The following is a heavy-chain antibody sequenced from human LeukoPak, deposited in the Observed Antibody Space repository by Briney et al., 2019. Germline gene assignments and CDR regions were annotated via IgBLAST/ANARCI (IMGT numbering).Heavy chain of an antibody. CDR3: ARGFSSSWYGNSGFDY. Sequence: SETLSLTCTVSGGSISSYYWSWIRPPPGKGLEGIGYIYYSESTNDNPSLKRRVTISVATSKTQFSLKLSSVTAADTAVYYCARGFSSSWYGNSGFDYWGQGTLVTVSS. D-gene: IGHD6-13*01. J-gene: IGHJ4*02. CDR2: IYYSEST. CDR1: GGSISSYY. V-gene: IGHV4-59*01.